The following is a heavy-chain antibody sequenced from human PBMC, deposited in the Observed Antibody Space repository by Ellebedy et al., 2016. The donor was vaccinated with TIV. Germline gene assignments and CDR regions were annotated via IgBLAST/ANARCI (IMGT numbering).Heavy chain of an antibody. V-gene: IGHV1-8*01. CDR3: GTPMVGDFSYYYMDV. J-gene: IGHJ6*03. CDR2: VNPNSGYT. Sequence: ASVKVSXKASGYTFTSYDIHWVRQAPGQGLEWMGWVNPNSGYTGYAQMFQGRVTMTRNTSINTAYMELRSLRSDDMAVYYCGTPMVGDFSYYYMDVWGKGTTVTVSS. CDR1: GYTFTSYD. D-gene: IGHD5-18*01.